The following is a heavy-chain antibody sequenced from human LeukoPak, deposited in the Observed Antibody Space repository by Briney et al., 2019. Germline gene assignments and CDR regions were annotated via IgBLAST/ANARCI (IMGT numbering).Heavy chain of an antibody. CDR1: GGSISSSSYY. D-gene: IGHD6-6*01. V-gene: IGHV4-39*02. Sequence: SETLSLTCTVSGGSISSSSYYWGWIRQPPGKGLEWIGSIYYSGSTYYNPSLKSRVTISVDTSKNQFSLKLSSVTAADTAVYYCARDLGGEQLVRARLYYFDYWGQGTLVTVSS. CDR3: ARDLGGEQLVRARLYYFDY. J-gene: IGHJ4*02. CDR2: IYYSGST.